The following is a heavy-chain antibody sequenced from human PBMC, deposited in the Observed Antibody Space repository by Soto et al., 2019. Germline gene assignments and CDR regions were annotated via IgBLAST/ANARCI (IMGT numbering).Heavy chain of an antibody. D-gene: IGHD3-22*01. CDR3: ARSDIWDYYDSSGYYYHYFDY. Sequence: GGSLRLSCAASGFTFSSYWMSWVRQAPGKGLEWVANIKQDGSEKYYVDAVKGGFTISRDNAKNSLYLQMNSLRAGDTAVYYCARSDIWDYYDSSGYYYHYFDYWGQGTLVTVSS. CDR2: IKQDGSEK. V-gene: IGHV3-7*05. J-gene: IGHJ4*02. CDR1: GFTFSSYW.